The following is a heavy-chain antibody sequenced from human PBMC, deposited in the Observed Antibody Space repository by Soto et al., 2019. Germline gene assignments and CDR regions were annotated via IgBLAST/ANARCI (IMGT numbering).Heavy chain of an antibody. V-gene: IGHV3-11*01. J-gene: IGHJ3*02. CDR1: GFTFSDYY. CDR3: ARSILGYCSGGSCPTQGYAFDI. D-gene: IGHD2-15*01. CDR2: ISSSGSTI. Sequence: PGGSLRLSCAASGFTFSDYYMSWVRQAPGKGLEWVSYISSSGSTIYYADSVKGRFTISRDNAKNSLYLQMNSLRAEDTAVYYCARSILGYCSGGSCPTQGYAFDIWGQGTMVTVSS.